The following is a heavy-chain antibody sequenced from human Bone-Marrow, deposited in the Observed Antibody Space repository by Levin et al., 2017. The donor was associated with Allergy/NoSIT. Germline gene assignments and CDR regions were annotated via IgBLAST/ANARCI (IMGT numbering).Heavy chain of an antibody. J-gene: IGHJ5*01. CDR3: AKDRGGVVGLVRGRFDS. CDR1: GFTFAAYA. Sequence: GESLKISCAASGFTFAAYAMNWVRQAPGRGLEWVSGIPGSATSAYYADSVKGRFTISRDNSKNTLHLQMNTLKVEDTAIYFCAKDRGGVVGLVRGRFDSWGQGVLVTVSS. D-gene: IGHD2-15*01. V-gene: IGHV3-23*01. CDR2: IPGSATSA.